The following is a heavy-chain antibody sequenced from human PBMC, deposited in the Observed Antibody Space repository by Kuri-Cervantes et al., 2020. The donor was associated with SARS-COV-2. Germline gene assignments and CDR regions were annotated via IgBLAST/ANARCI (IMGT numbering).Heavy chain of an antibody. V-gene: IGHV1-18*04. J-gene: IGHJ4*02. Sequence: ASVTVSCQAPGYTFTSYGISWVRQAPGQGLEWMGWISGSNGHTKYAEKLQGRVTMTTDTSTSTAYMELRSLTPDVTAVYFCAREPWPQLESGRGDYWGQGTLVTVSS. CDR1: GYTFTSYG. CDR2: ISGSNGHT. CDR3: AREPWPQLESGRGDY. D-gene: IGHD5-24*01.